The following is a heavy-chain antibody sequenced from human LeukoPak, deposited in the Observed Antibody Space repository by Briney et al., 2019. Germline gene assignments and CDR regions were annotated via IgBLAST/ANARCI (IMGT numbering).Heavy chain of an antibody. CDR1: GLTFSSYA. D-gene: IGHD1-26*01. CDR3: ARSIVGATTVIDY. CDR2: ISYDGSNK. V-gene: IGHV3-30-3*01. J-gene: IGHJ4*02. Sequence: GGSLRLSCAASGLTFSSYAMHWVRQAPGKGLEWVAVISYDGSNKYYADSVKGRFTISRDNSKNTLYLQMNSLRAEDTAVYYCARSIVGATTVIDYWGQGTLVTVSS.